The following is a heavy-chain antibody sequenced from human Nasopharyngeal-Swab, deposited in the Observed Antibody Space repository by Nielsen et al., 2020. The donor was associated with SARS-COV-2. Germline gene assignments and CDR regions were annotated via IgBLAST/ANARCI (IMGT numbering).Heavy chain of an antibody. CDR2: IVVGSGNT. J-gene: IGHJ4*02. V-gene: IGHV1-58*01. D-gene: IGHD3-10*01. Sequence: WVRQAPGQRLEWIGWIVVGSGNTNYAQKFQERVTITRDMPTRTAYMELSSLRSEDTAVYYCAAGVSGSGTYYTDFDYWGQGTLVTVSS. CDR3: AAGVSGSGTYYTDFDY.